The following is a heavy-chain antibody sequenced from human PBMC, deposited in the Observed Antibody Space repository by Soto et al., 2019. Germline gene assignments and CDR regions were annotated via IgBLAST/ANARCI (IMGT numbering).Heavy chain of an antibody. V-gene: IGHV1-18*01. J-gene: IGHJ5*01. Sequence: GASVKVSCKASGYTFTSYGISWVRQAPGQGLEWMGWISAYNGNTKYAQKFQGRVTMTTDTSTSTAYMEVRSLRSDDTAVYYCARVTKLITMVRGVIITSSSPPDSWGQGTMVTAPQ. CDR1: GYTFTSYG. CDR2: ISAYNGNT. D-gene: IGHD3-10*01. CDR3: ARVTKLITMVRGVIITSSSPPDS.